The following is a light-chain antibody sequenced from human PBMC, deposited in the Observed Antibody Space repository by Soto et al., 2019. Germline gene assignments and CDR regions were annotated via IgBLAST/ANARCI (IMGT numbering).Light chain of an antibody. CDR3: QQYGSSPLT. CDR2: GAS. J-gene: IGKJ4*01. Sequence: EIVLTQSPGTLSLSAGERATLSCRASQSVSRNLGWYQQKPGQAPRLLIYGASSRATGIPDRFSGSGSGTDFTLTISRLEPEDFSVYYCQQYGSSPLTFGGGTKVEIK. CDR1: QSVSRN. V-gene: IGKV3-20*01.